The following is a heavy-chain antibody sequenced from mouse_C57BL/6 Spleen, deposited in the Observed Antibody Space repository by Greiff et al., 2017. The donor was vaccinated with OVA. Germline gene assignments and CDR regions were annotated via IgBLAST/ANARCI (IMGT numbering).Heavy chain of an antibody. CDR3: AREGDGDWYFDV. J-gene: IGHJ1*03. CDR1: GFTFSSYA. CDR2: ISDGGSYT. Sequence: VMLVESGGGLVKPGGSLKLSCAASGFTFSSYAMSWVRQTPEKRLEWVATISDGGSYTYYPDNVKGRFTISRDNAKNNLYLQMSHLKSEDTAMYYCAREGDGDWYFDVWGTGTTVTVSS. V-gene: IGHV5-4*01.